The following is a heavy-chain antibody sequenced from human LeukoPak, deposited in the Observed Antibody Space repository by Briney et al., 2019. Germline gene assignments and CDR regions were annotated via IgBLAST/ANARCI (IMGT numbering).Heavy chain of an antibody. CDR1: GFTISSYG. CDR2: IRFDGTNE. J-gene: IGHJ4*02. V-gene: IGHV3-30*02. Sequence: GGSLRLSCAASGFTISSYGMHWVRQAPGKGLEWVAFIRFDGTNEYYADSVKGRFTISRDNSKNTLYLQMNSLRAEDTAVYYCAKQYCSGGSCYSYFDYWGQGTLVTVSS. D-gene: IGHD2-15*01. CDR3: AKQYCSGGSCYSYFDY.